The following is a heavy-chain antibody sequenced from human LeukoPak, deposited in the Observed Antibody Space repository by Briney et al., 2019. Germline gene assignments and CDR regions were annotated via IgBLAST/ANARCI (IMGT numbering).Heavy chain of an antibody. V-gene: IGHV3-43*02. CDR2: ISEDGRTT. CDR1: GFSFDDYA. Sequence: PGGSLRLSCAASGFSFDDYAMHWVRQAPGKSLQWVSLISEDGRTTYYADSVKGRFTISRDNSKNSLYLQMNSLRTEDTALYYCTKAAVNIGDDPLDAFDIWGQGTVVTVSS. CDR3: TKAAVNIGDDPLDAFDI. J-gene: IGHJ3*02. D-gene: IGHD5-12*01.